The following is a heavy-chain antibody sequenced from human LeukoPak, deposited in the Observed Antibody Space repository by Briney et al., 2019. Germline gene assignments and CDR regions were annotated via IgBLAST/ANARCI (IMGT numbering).Heavy chain of an antibody. CDR1: GFTFSNYD. CDR2: IGTGGDT. D-gene: IGHD1-7*01. V-gene: IGHV3-13*01. Sequence: GGSLRLSCSASGFTFSNYDMHWVRQEKGKSLEWVSSIGTGGDTYYAPSVKGRFTVSRDNSRNTLNLQMDSLRVDDTALYYCARNGDMAGTRWFDSWGQGTQVTVSS. CDR3: ARNGDMAGTRWFDS. J-gene: IGHJ5*01.